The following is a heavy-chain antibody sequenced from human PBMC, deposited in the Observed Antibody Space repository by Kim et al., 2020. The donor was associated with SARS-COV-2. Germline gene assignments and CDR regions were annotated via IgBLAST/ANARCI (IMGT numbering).Heavy chain of an antibody. CDR3: ARDSSGYSNTPEYYFDY. CDR1: GGSISSGDYY. J-gene: IGHJ4*02. Sequence: SETLSLTCTVSGGSISSGDYYWSWIRQPPGKGLEWIGYIYYSGSTYYNPSLKSRVTISVDTSKNQFSLKLSSVTAADTAVYYCARDSSGYSNTPEYYFDYWGQGTLVTVSS. CDR2: IYYSGST. V-gene: IGHV4-30-4*01. D-gene: IGHD3-22*01.